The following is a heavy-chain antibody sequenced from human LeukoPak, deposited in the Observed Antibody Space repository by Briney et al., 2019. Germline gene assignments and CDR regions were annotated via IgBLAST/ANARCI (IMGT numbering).Heavy chain of an antibody. D-gene: IGHD6-13*01. CDR2: IIPIFGTA. J-gene: IGHJ4*02. CDR1: GGTSSSYA. V-gene: IGHV1-69*05. Sequence: ASVKVSCKASGGTSSSYAISWVRQAPGQGLEWMGGIIPIFGTANYAQKFQGRVTITTDESTSTAYMELSSLRSEDTAVYYCARTPIAAVSFDYWGQGTLVTVSS. CDR3: ARTPIAAVSFDY.